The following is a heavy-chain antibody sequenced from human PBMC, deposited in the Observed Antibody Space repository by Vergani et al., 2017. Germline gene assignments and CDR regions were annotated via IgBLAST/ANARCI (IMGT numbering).Heavy chain of an antibody. J-gene: IGHJ4*02. CDR1: GFTFSSYE. D-gene: IGHD6-19*01. CDR3: ASGAVAGQFDY. Sequence: EVQLVESGGGLVQPGGSLRLSCAASGFTFSSYEMNWVRQAPGKGLEWVSYISSSGSTIYYADSVKGRFTISRDNSKNTLYLQMNSLRAEDTAVYYCASGAVAGQFDYWGQGTLVTVSS. CDR2: ISSSGSTI. V-gene: IGHV3-48*03.